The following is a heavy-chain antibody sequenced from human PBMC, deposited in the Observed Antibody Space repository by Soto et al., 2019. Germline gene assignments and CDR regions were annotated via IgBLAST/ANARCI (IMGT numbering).Heavy chain of an antibody. J-gene: IGHJ5*01. Sequence: GGSLRLSCAVSGFIFSNVWMNWVRQAPWKGLEWVGHIKSKSDDGTTDYAAPVKGRFTISRDDSKNTLYLEMNSLQSEDKALYYCNTYGVGATNSWFDPCGQGTLVTVSS. V-gene: IGHV3-15*01. D-gene: IGHD1-26*01. CDR3: NTYGVGATNSWFDP. CDR1: GFIFSNVW. CDR2: IKSKSDDGTT.